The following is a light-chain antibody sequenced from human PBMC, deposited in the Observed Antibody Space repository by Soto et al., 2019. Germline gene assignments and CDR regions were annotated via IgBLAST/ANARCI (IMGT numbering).Light chain of an antibody. Sequence: EIVLTQSPGTLTLSPGERATLSCRASQTVSSNSLAWYQQKAGQAPRLLIYAASSRATGIPDRFSGGGSGTDFTLTIYRLEPEDYAVYYCQQYDKSPLTFGGGTKVDIK. J-gene: IGKJ4*01. V-gene: IGKV3-20*01. CDR3: QQYDKSPLT. CDR2: AAS. CDR1: QTVSSNS.